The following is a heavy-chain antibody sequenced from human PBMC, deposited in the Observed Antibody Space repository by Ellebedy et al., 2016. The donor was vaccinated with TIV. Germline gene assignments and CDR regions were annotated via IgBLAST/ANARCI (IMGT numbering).Heavy chain of an antibody. CDR3: ARDDPSGWLDP. CDR2: LYYSGST. J-gene: IGHJ5*02. D-gene: IGHD3-10*01. CDR1: GGSISSGGHY. Sequence: MPSETLSLTCTVPGGSISSGGHYWSSIRQHPGKGLEWIGYLYYSGSTNYKPSLKSRVTIAVDTSKNKFSLRLTSVTAADTAVYYCARDDPSGWLDPWGQGTLVTVSS. V-gene: IGHV4-31*03.